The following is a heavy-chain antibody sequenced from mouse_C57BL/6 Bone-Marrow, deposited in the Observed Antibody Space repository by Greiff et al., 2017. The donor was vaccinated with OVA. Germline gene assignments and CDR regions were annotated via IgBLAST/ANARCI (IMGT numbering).Heavy chain of an antibody. CDR1: GFTFSSYA. D-gene: IGHD1-1*01. Sequence: EVKVVESGGGLVKPGGSLKLSCAASGFTFSSYAMSWVRQTPEKRLEWVATISDGGSYTYYPDNVKGRFTISRDNAKNNLYLQMSHLKSEDTAMYYCARDLGYYGSSYFYFDYWGQGTTLTVSS. J-gene: IGHJ2*01. CDR3: ARDLGYYGSSYFYFDY. CDR2: ISDGGSYT. V-gene: IGHV5-4*01.